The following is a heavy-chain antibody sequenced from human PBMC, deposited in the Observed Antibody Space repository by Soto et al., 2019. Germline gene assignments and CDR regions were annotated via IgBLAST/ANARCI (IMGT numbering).Heavy chain of an antibody. J-gene: IGHJ5*02. CDR3: AGMAYTSGLRFDP. D-gene: IGHD6-19*01. Sequence: SETLSLTCTVSGDSVTSGNCYWSWIRQPPGKGLEWIGHIYYSGSTNYSPSLKSRVTISLDTPNNQFSLKVTSVTAADTAVYYCAGMAYTSGLRFDPWGPGTLVTVSS. CDR1: GDSVTSGNCY. CDR2: IYYSGST. V-gene: IGHV4-61*01.